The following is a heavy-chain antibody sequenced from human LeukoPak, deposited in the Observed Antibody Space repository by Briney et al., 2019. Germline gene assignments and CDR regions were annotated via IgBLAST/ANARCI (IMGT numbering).Heavy chain of an antibody. D-gene: IGHD5-24*01. CDR2: VESNGRNT. CDR3: ARDGSAYNFDY. CDR1: GFTFSTSW. V-gene: IGHV3-74*01. J-gene: IGHJ4*02. Sequence: GGSLRLSCAASGFTFSTSWTHWVRQAPGKGLVWVSRVESNGRNTIYADSVKGRFTISRDNRKNTLYLQMNSLRAEDTAVYYCARDGSAYNFDYWGQGTLVTVSP.